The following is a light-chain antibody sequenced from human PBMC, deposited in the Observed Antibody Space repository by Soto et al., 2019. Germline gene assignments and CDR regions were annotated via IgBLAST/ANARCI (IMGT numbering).Light chain of an antibody. CDR2: KAS. CDR1: QSISSW. CDR3: QQYTSYSRT. J-gene: IGKJ1*01. V-gene: IGKV1-5*03. Sequence: DIQMTQSPSTLSASVGDRVTITCRASQSISSWLAWYQQKPGKAPNLLIYKASSLESGVPSRFSGSGSGTEFTLTISSLQPDDFATYYCQQYTSYSRTFGQGTNVEIK.